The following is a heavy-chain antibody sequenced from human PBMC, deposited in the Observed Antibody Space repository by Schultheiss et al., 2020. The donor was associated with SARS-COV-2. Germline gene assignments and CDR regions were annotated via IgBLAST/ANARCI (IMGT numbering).Heavy chain of an antibody. J-gene: IGHJ5*02. D-gene: IGHD3-3*01. CDR3: ARGITIFGVVDNWFDP. V-gene: IGHV4-31*03. Sequence: SETLSLTCTVSGGSISSGGYYWSWIRQHPGKGLEWIGYIYYSGSTYYNPSLKSRVTISVDTSKNQFSLKLSSVTAADTAVYYCARGITIFGVVDNWFDPWGQGTLVTVSS. CDR1: GGSISSGGYY. CDR2: IYYSGST.